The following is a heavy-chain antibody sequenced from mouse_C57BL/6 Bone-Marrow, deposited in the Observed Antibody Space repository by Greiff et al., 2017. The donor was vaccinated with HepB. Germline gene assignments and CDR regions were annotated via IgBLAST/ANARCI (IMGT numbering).Heavy chain of an antibody. CDR3: TRFCDYERNDY. CDR1: GYTFTSYW. CDR2: IYPGNSDT. J-gene: IGHJ2*01. V-gene: IGHV1-5*01. D-gene: IGHD2-4*01. Sequence: EVKVVESGTVLARPGASVKMSCKTSGYTFTSYWMHWVKQRPGQGLEWIGAIYPGNSDTSYNQKFKGKAKLTAVTSASTAYMELSSLTNEDSAVYYCTRFCDYERNDYWGQGTTLTVSS.